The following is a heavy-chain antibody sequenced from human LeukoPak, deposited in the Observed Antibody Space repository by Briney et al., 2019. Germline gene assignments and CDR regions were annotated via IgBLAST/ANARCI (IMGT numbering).Heavy chain of an antibody. CDR1: GCTVSSYA. CDR2: IIPIFGTA. V-gene: IGHV1-69*05. J-gene: IGHJ4*02. Sequence: SVKVSCKASGCTVSSYAISWVRQAPGQGLDWMGGIIPIFGTANYAQKFEGRVTITTDESTSTAYMELSSLRSEDTAVYYCATTYYDSSGYYLVYWGQGTLVTVSS. CDR3: ATTYYDSSGYYLVY. D-gene: IGHD3-22*01.